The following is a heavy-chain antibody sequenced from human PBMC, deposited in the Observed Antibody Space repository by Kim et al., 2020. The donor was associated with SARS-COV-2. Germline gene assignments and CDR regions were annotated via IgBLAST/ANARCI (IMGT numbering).Heavy chain of an antibody. V-gene: IGHV4-39*01. CDR3: ARCGQLYYDILTGPN. D-gene: IGHD3-9*01. CDR2: IYYSGST. CDR1: GGSISSSSYY. J-gene: IGHJ4*02. Sequence: SETLSLTCTVSGGSISSSSYYWGWIRQPPGKGLEWIGSIYYSGSTYYNPSLKSRVTISVDTSKNQFSLKLSSVTAADTAVYYCARCGQLYYDILTGPNWGQGTLVTVSS.